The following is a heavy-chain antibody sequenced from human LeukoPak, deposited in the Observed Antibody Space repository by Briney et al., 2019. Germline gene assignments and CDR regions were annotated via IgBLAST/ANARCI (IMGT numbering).Heavy chain of an antibody. CDR2: IYYSGST. CDR3: ARDPQDAFDI. CDR1: GGSISSYY. V-gene: IGHV4-59*01. J-gene: IGHJ3*02. Sequence: SETLSLTCTVSGGSISSYYWSWIRQPPGKGLEWIGYIYYSGSTNYNPSLKGRVTISVDTSKNQFSLKLSSVTAADTAVYYCARDPQDAFDIWGQGTMVTVSS.